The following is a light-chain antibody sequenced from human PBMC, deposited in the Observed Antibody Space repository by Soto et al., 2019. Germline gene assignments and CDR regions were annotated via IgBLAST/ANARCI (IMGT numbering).Light chain of an antibody. J-gene: IGKJ1*01. V-gene: IGKV4-1*01. Sequence: DIVMTQSPDSLAVSLGERATINCKSSQSVLYSSNNKNYLTWYQQKPGQPPKLIIYWASTRESGVPDRFSGSGSETDFTLTISSLQAEDVAVYYCQKYYSTPWTFGQGTKVEIK. CDR1: QSVLYSSNNKNY. CDR2: WAS. CDR3: QKYYSTPWT.